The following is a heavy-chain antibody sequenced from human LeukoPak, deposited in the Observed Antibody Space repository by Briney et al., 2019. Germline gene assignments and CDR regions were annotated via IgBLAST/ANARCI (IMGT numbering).Heavy chain of an antibody. D-gene: IGHD1-26*01. CDR1: GFSVSSTY. CDR3: VRDIGSYPLEK. Sequence: PGGSLRLSCAASGFSVSSTYMSWVRQAPGKGLEWVSLMYSHGLTSYGDSVRGRFTISRDTSKNTLHLQMSSLRAEDTAIYYCVRDIGSYPLEKWGQGTLVTVSS. J-gene: IGHJ4*02. CDR2: MYSHGLT. V-gene: IGHV3-53*01.